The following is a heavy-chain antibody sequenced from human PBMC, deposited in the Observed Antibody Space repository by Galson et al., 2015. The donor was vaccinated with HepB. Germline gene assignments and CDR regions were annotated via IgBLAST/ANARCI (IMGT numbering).Heavy chain of an antibody. CDR1: GFTVSSYV. V-gene: IGHV3-30-3*01. D-gene: IGHD2-15*01. CDR3: ARGLYCSGGSCGGLDY. J-gene: IGHJ4*02. CDR2: FSYDGSSK. Sequence: SLRLSCAASGFTVSSYVMHWVRQAPGKGLEWVAVFSYDGSSKFHADSVKGRFSISRDNSKNTLYLQMNSLRPDGTAVYYCARGLYCSGGSCGGLDYWGQGTLVAVSS.